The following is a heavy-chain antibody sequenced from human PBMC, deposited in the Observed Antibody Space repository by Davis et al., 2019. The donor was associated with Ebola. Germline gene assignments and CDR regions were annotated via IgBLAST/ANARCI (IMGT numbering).Heavy chain of an antibody. Sequence: MPSETLSLTCAVYGGSFSGYYWSWIRQPPGKGLEWIGEINHSGSTNYNPSLKSRVTMSVDTSKNQFSLKLSSVTAADTAVYYCARVGAVAVAGTRDYYYYYGMDVWGQGTTVTVSS. CDR1: GGSFSGYY. V-gene: IGHV4-34*01. CDR3: ARVGAVAVAGTRDYYYYYGMDV. J-gene: IGHJ6*02. CDR2: INHSGST. D-gene: IGHD6-19*01.